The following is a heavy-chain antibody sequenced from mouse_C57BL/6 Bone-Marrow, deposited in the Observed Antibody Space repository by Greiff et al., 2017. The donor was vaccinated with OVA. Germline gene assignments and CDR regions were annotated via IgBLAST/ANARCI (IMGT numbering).Heavy chain of an antibody. CDR1: GFTFSSYA. D-gene: IGHD1-1*02. CDR3: ARAYYGPFAY. J-gene: IGHJ3*01. CDR2: ISDGGSYT. V-gene: IGHV5-4*01. Sequence: DVHLVESGGGLVKPGGSLKLSCAASGFTFSSYAMSWVRQTPEKRLEWVATISDGGSYTYYPDNVKGRFTISRDNAKNNLYLQMSHLKSEDTAMYYCARAYYGPFAYWGQGTLVTVSA.